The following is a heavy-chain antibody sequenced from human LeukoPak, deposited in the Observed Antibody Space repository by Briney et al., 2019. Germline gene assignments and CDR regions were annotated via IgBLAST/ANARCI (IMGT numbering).Heavy chain of an antibody. CDR1: GYTFTSYY. Sequence: ASVRVSCKASGYTFTSYYMHWVRQAPGQGLEWMGIINPSGGSTSYAQRFQGRVTMTRDTSTSTVYMELSSLRSEDTAVYYCMVRGVMDPDYWGQGTLVTVSS. CDR2: INPSGGST. J-gene: IGHJ4*02. D-gene: IGHD3-10*01. V-gene: IGHV1-46*01. CDR3: MVRGVMDPDY.